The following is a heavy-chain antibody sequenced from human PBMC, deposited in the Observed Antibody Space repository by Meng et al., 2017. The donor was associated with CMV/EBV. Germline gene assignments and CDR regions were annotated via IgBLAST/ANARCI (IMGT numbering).Heavy chain of an antibody. CDR1: GFTFSDYY. CDR2: ISSSSSYT. CDR3: ARAGVAAAGTFGY. J-gene: IGHJ4*02. Sequence: QGQLVESGGGLVNPGGSLRLSCEASGFTFSDYYMSWIRQAPGKGLEWVSYISSSSSYTNYADSVKGRFTISRDNAKNSLYLQMNSLRAEDTAVYYCARAGVAAAGTFGYWGQGTLVTVSS. V-gene: IGHV3-11*05. D-gene: IGHD6-13*01.